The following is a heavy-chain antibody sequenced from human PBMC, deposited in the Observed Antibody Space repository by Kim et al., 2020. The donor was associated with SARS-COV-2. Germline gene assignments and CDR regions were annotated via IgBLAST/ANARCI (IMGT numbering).Heavy chain of an antibody. CDR1: GYTFTGYY. V-gene: IGHV1-2*06. D-gene: IGHD2-8*02. Sequence: ASVKVSCKASGYTFTGYYMHWVRQAPGQGLEWMGRINPNSGGTNYAQKFQGRVTMTRDTSISTAYMELSRLRSDDTAVYYCARVLASGGRPYYYYGMDVWGQGTTVTVSS. CDR3: ARVLASGGRPYYYYGMDV. J-gene: IGHJ6*02. CDR2: INPNSGGT.